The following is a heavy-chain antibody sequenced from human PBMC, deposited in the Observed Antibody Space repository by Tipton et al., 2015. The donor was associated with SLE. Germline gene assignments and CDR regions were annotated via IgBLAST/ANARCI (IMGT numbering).Heavy chain of an antibody. CDR1: GGSISSSSSYY. J-gene: IGHJ4*02. D-gene: IGHD5-12*01. CDR2: VYHRGST. CDR3: ARPAAGGATTDY. Sequence: TLSLTCAVYGGSISSSSSYYWAWIRQPPGKGVEWIGEVYHRGSTNYNPSLKSRVTISVDMSKNQFSLKLSSVTAADTAVYYCARPAAGGATTDYWGQGTLVTVSS. V-gene: IGHV4-39*01.